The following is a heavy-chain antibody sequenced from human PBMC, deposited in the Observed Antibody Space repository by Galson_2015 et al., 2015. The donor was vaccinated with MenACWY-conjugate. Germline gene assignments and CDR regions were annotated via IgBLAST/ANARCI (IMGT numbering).Heavy chain of an antibody. V-gene: IGHV5-51*01. CDR2: IYPPDSDT. D-gene: IGHD3-3*01. CDR1: DYSSTRFW. CDR3: AIAIYDFWSGYSFDY. J-gene: IGHJ4*02. Sequence: QSGAEVKKPGESLQISCKGSDYSSTRFWIGWVRQMPGKGLEWMGIIYPPDSDTKYSPSFQGQVTMSADKSITTTYLQWSSLKASDTAMYYCAIAIYDFWSGYSFDYWGQGTQVTVSS.